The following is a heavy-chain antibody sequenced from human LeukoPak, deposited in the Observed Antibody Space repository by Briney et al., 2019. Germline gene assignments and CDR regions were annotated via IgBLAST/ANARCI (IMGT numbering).Heavy chain of an antibody. CDR2: IKQDGREK. J-gene: IGHJ4*02. CDR3: ARDYYGSGSDTFDY. CDR1: GFTVSNNY. V-gene: IGHV3-7*01. Sequence: GGSLRLSCAASGFTVSNNYMSWVRQAPGKGLEWVANIKQDGREKYYVDSVKGRFTISRDNAKNSLYLQMNSLRAEDTAVYYCARDYYGSGSDTFDYWGQGTLVTVSS. D-gene: IGHD3-10*01.